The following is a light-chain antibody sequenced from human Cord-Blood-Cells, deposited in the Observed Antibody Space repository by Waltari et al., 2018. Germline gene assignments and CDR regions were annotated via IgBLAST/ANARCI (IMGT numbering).Light chain of an antibody. J-gene: IGKJ2*01. CDR3: QQYGSS. Sequence: EIVLTQSPGTLSLSPGERATLSCRASQSVSSSYLAWYQQKPGQAPRLLIYGASSRATGIPDRFSGSGSGTDSTLTISRLEPEDFAVYYCQQYGSSFGQGTKLEIK. CDR1: QSVSSSY. CDR2: GAS. V-gene: IGKV3-20*01.